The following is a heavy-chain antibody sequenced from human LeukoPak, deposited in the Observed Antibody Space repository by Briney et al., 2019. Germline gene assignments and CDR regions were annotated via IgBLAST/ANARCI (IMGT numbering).Heavy chain of an antibody. D-gene: IGHD3-10*01. Sequence: SVKVSCKASGGTLSSYAISWVRQAPGQGLEWMGRIIPILGIANYAQKFQGRVTITADKSTSTAYMELSSLRSEDTAVYYCARDPGFFYYGMDVWGQGTTVTVSS. CDR1: GGTLSSYA. V-gene: IGHV1-69*04. CDR3: ARDPGFFYYGMDV. J-gene: IGHJ6*02. CDR2: IIPILGIA.